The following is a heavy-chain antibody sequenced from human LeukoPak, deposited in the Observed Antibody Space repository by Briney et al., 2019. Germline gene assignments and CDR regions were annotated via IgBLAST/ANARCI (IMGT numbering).Heavy chain of an antibody. CDR3: ARGGKAMVTLSYYYYYMDV. D-gene: IGHD5-18*01. V-gene: IGHV3-20*04. CDR2: INWNGGST. CDR1: GFTFDDYG. Sequence: GGSLRLSCAASGFTFDDYGMSWVRQAPGKGLEWVSGINWNGGSTGYADSVKGRFTISRDNAKNSLYLRMNSLRAEDTALYYCARGGKAMVTLSYYYYYMDVWGKGTTVTVSS. J-gene: IGHJ6*03.